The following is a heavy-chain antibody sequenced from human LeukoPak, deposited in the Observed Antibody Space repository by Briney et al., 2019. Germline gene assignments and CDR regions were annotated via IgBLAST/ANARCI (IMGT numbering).Heavy chain of an antibody. CDR1: GFTFSDYY. V-gene: IGHV3-11*04. CDR2: ISSSGSTI. J-gene: IGHJ5*02. Sequence: GGSLRLSCAASGFTFSDYYMSWIRQAPGKGLEWVSYISSSGSTIHYADSVKGRFTISRDNAKNSLYLQMNSLRAEDTAVYYCASDSYGYSTWFDPWGQGTLVTVSS. D-gene: IGHD5-18*01. CDR3: ASDSYGYSTWFDP.